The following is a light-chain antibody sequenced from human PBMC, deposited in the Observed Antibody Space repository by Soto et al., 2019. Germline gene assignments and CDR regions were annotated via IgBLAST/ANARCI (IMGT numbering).Light chain of an antibody. Sequence: EIVLTQSPGTLSLSPGEKATLSCRASQAVRSNYLAWYQQKPGQAPRLVMFAASSAGTGIPDRFSGGGSGTDFTLTISRLEPEDFAVYYCHQYDRSPRTFGQGTKVEIK. V-gene: IGKV3-20*01. CDR2: AAS. CDR1: QAVRSNY. J-gene: IGKJ1*01. CDR3: HQYDRSPRT.